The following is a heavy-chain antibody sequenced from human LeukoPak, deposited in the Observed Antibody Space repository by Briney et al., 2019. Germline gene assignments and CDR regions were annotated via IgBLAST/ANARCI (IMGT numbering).Heavy chain of an antibody. D-gene: IGHD6-19*01. CDR1: GGSISSSNW. V-gene: IGHV4-4*02. CDR2: IYHSGST. J-gene: IGHJ4*02. Sequence: SETLSLTCAVSGGSISSSNWWSWVRQPPGKGLEWIGEIYHSGSTNYNPSLKSRVTISVDTSKNQFSLKLSSVTAADTAVYYCARDLPWYSSGSYFDYWGQGTLVTVSS. CDR3: ARDLPWYSSGSYFDY.